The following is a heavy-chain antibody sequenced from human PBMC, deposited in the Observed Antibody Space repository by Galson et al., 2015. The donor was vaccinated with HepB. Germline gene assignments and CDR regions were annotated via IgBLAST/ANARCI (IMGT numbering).Heavy chain of an antibody. J-gene: IGHJ5*02. CDR2: INPSSGST. V-gene: IGHV1-46*01. D-gene: IGHD6-19*01. CDR1: GYTFTSYY. Sequence: SVKVSCKASGYTFTSYYMHWVRQAPGQGLEWMGIINPSSGSTSYAQKFQGRVTMTRDTSTSTVYMELSSLRSEDTAVYYCARGGSGWYSWHNWFDPWGQGTLVTVSS. CDR3: ARGGSGWYSWHNWFDP.